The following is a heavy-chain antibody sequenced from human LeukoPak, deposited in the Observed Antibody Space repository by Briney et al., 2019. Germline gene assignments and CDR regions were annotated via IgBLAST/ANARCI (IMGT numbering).Heavy chain of an antibody. V-gene: IGHV3-23*01. D-gene: IGHD3-22*01. CDR3: AKDRGLVVATHYFDY. CDR2: ISGSGGST. CDR1: GFTFSGSA. Sequence: QTGGSLRLSCAASGFTFSGSAMPWVRQAPGKGLEWVSAISGSGGSTYYADSVKGRFTISRDNSKNTLYLQMNSLRAEDTAVYYCAKDRGLVVATHYFDYWGQGTLVTVSS. J-gene: IGHJ4*02.